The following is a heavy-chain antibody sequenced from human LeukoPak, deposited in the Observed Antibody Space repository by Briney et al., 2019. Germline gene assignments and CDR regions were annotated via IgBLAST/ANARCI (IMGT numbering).Heavy chain of an antibody. CDR2: INPSGGST. Sequence: ASVKVSCKASVYTFTSYYMHWVRQAPGQGREWMGIINPSGGSTSYAQKFQGRVTMTRDTSTSTVYMELSSLRSEDTAVYYCARETDSRPQYFQHWGQGTLVTVSS. J-gene: IGHJ1*01. CDR1: VYTFTSYY. V-gene: IGHV1-46*01. D-gene: IGHD3-22*01. CDR3: ARETDSRPQYFQH.